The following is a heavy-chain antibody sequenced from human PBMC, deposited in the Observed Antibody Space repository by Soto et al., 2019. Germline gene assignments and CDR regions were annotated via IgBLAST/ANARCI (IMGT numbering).Heavy chain of an antibody. D-gene: IGHD2-15*01. CDR1: GFTFSSYA. CDR3: ARGRGRSPRAKYFQH. V-gene: IGHV3-30-3*01. CDR2: ISYDGSNK. Sequence: QVQLVESGGGVVQPGRSLRLSCAASGFTFSSYAMHWVRQAPGKGLEWVAVISYDGSNKYYADSVKGRFTISRDNSKNTLYLQMNSLRAEDTAVYYCARGRGRSPRAKYFQHWGQGTLVTVSS. J-gene: IGHJ1*01.